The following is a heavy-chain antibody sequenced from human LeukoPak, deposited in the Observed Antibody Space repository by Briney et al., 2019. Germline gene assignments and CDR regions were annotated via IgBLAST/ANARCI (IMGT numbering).Heavy chain of an antibody. D-gene: IGHD5-24*01. Sequence: SETLSLTCTVSGGSISSYYWSWLRQPPGKGLEWIGYIYYSGSTNYNPSLKSRVTISVDTSKNQFSLKLSSVTAADTAVYYCATSRDGYKVDYWGQGTLVTVSS. V-gene: IGHV4-59*01. CDR2: IYYSGST. J-gene: IGHJ4*02. CDR3: ATSRDGYKVDY. CDR1: GGSISSYY.